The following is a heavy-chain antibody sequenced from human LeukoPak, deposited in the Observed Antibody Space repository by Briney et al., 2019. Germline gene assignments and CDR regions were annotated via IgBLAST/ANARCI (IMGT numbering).Heavy chain of an antibody. Sequence: SETLSLTCTVSGDSIRGYYWSWLRQPPGKGLEWIGNVYYSGKINYNSSLESRATLSVDTSKNQFSLKLTSVTAADTAVYFCARARELAFLAYYFDYWGQGTLATVSS. D-gene: IGHD1-1*01. CDR3: ARARELAFLAYYFDY. V-gene: IGHV4-59*01. J-gene: IGHJ4*02. CDR1: GDSIRGYY. CDR2: VYYSGKI.